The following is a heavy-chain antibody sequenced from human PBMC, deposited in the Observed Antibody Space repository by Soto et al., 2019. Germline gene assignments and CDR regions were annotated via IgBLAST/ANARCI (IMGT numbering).Heavy chain of an antibody. CDR2: ISYDGRNK. CDR3: AKDTFAYCSGGSCLYYYGMDV. Sequence: QVQLVESGGGVVQPGRSLRLSCAAPGFTFTTYGMHWVRQAPGKGLEWVAVISYDGRNKYYADSVKGRFTVSRDNSNNTVYLQLNSLRAEDTAVYYCAKDTFAYCSGGSCLYYYGMDVWGQGITVTVSS. D-gene: IGHD2-15*01. J-gene: IGHJ6*02. V-gene: IGHV3-30*18. CDR1: GFTFTTYG.